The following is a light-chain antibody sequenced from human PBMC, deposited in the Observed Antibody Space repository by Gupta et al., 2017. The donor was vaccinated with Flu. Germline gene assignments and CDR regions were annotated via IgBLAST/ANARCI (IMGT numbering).Light chain of an antibody. Sequence: SPLSSSVGDRGTITCRARQSIGRLLAWYQQKPGKAPLLLIYMASTLDSGVPSRFSGTGSGTEFTLTISSLQPEDFATYYCLQYNTYPWTFGQGTKVENK. CDR1: QSIGRL. V-gene: IGKV1-5*03. J-gene: IGKJ1*01. CDR2: MAS. CDR3: LQYNTYPWT.